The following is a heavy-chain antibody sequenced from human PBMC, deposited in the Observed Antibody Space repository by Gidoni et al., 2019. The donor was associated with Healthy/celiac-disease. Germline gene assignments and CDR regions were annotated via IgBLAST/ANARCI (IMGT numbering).Heavy chain of an antibody. J-gene: IGHJ5*02. CDR1: GYSISSGYY. Sequence: QVQLQESGPGLVKPSETLSLTCAAPGYSISSGYYWGWIRQPPGKGLEWIGSIYHSGSTYYNPSLKSRVTISVDTSKNQFSLKLSSVTAADTAVYYCARGHCSGGSCPGSWGQGTLVTVSS. D-gene: IGHD2-15*01. V-gene: IGHV4-38-2*01. CDR2: IYHSGST. CDR3: ARGHCSGGSCPGS.